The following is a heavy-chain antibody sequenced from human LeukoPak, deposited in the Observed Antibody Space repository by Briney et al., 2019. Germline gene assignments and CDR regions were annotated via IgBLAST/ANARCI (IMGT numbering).Heavy chain of an antibody. CDR1: GGSIVSGTYY. V-gene: IGHV4-31*03. D-gene: IGHD3/OR15-3a*01. CDR2: IYYQGST. J-gene: IGHJ5*02. CDR3: ARGVGLVAAPFMSAGLVGNWFDP. Sequence: SETLSLTCTVSGGSIVSGTYYWSWIRQHPGKGLEWIGYIYYQGSTYYNPSLKSRVTISVDTSKNQFSLKLSSVTAADTAVYYCARGVGLVAAPFMSAGLVGNWFDPWGQGTLVTVSS.